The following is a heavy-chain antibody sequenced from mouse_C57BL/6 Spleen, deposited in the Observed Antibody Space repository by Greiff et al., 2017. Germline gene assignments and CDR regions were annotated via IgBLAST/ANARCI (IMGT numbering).Heavy chain of an antibody. CDR1: GFTFSSYA. V-gene: IGHV5-9-1*02. D-gene: IGHD3-1*01. CDR3: TRARSPGYFDY. J-gene: IGHJ2*01. CDR2: ISSGGDYI. Sequence: EVKLVESGEGLVKPGGSLKLSCAASGFTFSSYAMSWVRQTPEKRLEWVAYISSGGDYIYYADTVKGRFTISRDNARNTLYLQMSSLKSEDTAMYYCTRARSPGYFDYWGQGTTLTVSS.